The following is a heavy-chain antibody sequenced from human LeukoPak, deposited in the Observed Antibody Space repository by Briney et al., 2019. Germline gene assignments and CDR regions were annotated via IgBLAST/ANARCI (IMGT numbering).Heavy chain of an antibody. V-gene: IGHV1-69*01. Sequence: SVKVSCKASGGTFSSYAISWVRQAPGQGLEWMGGIIPIFGTANYAQKFQGRVTITADESTSTAYMELSSLRSEVTAVYYCARGQRGYSGYLDAFDIWGQGTMVTVSS. CDR2: IIPIFGTA. CDR3: ARGQRGYSGYLDAFDI. CDR1: GGTFSSYA. D-gene: IGHD5-12*01. J-gene: IGHJ3*02.